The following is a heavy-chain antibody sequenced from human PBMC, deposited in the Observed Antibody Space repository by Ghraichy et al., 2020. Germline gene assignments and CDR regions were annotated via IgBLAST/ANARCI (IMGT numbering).Heavy chain of an antibody. CDR1: GFIFSSYA. Sequence: GESLNISCAASGFIFSSYAMSWVRQAPGKGPECVLGISGSGGSTYYADSVKGRFTISRDNSKNTLYLQMNSLRAEDTAVYYCAKGYQERIGRGWYFDLWGRGTLVTVSS. CDR3: AKGYQERIGRGWYFDL. J-gene: IGHJ2*01. CDR2: ISGSGGST. V-gene: IGHV3-23*01. D-gene: IGHD1-14*01.